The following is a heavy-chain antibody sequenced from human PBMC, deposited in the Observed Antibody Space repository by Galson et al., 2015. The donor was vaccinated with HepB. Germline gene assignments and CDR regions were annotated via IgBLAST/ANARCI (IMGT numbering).Heavy chain of an antibody. J-gene: IGHJ4*02. CDR3: ARGRQGGAAI. CDR2: INPSGTT. V-gene: IGHV4-34*01. Sequence: SETLSLTCAVYGGSLSGFYWSWIRQSPGKGLEWIGEINPSGTTNYSPSLKGRVNISPDTSESQFSLNLSSVTAADTAVYYCARGRQGGAAIWGQGTLVTVSS. CDR1: GGSLSGFY. D-gene: IGHD2-2*01.